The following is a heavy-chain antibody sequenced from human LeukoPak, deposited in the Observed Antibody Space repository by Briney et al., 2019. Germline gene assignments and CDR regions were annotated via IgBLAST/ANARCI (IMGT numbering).Heavy chain of an antibody. CDR3: TTNGWYCLDH. V-gene: IGHV4-4*02. D-gene: IGHD6-19*01. Sequence: SSGTLSLTCAVSGGSISSDNWWSWVRQPPGKRLEWIGEIHHRGGTNYNPSLQSRVTISVDKSNNHFSLRLTSVTAADTAVYYCTTNGWYCLDHWGQGALVTVSS. J-gene: IGHJ1*01. CDR2: IHHRGGT. CDR1: GGSISSDNW.